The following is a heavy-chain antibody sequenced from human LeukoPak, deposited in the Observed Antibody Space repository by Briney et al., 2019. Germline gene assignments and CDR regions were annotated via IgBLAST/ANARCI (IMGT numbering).Heavy chain of an antibody. D-gene: IGHD2-21*01. CDR3: AKDFRIGYSAHFDY. CDR1: GFTFSSYD. Sequence: GGSLRLSCAASGFTFSSYDMHWVRQAPGKGLEWVAVLWYDGSNKYYTDSVKGRFTISRDNSKNTLYLQMDSLRGEDTAVYYCAKDFRIGYSAHFDYWGQGALVTVSS. J-gene: IGHJ4*02. V-gene: IGHV3-33*06. CDR2: LWYDGSNK.